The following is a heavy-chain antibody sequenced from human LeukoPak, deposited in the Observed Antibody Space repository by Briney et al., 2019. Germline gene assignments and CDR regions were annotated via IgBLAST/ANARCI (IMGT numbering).Heavy chain of an antibody. CDR2: IYPGDSDT. J-gene: IGHJ4*02. V-gene: IGHV5-51*01. CDR3: ARFLRSGYYVQKSSNFDY. D-gene: IGHD3-22*01. CDR1: GYSFTSYR. Sequence: GESLKISCKGSGYSFTSYRIGWVRQMPGKGLEWMGIIYPGDSDTRYSPSFQGQVTISADKSISTAYLQWSSLKASDTAMYYCARFLRSGYYVQKSSNFDYWGQGTLVTVSS.